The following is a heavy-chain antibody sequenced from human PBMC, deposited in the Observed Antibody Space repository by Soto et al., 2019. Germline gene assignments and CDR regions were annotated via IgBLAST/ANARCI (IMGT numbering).Heavy chain of an antibody. D-gene: IGHD5-12*01. J-gene: IGHJ4*02. V-gene: IGHV3-11*05. Sequence: QVQLVESGGGLVKPGGSLRLSCAASGFTFSDYYMSWIRQAPGKGLEWVSYISSSSSYTNYADYVKGRFTISRDNAKNSLYLQMNSLRAEDTAVYYCARGGNSGYDYVVYWGQGTLVTVSS. CDR3: ARGGNSGYDYVVY. CDR2: ISSSSSYT. CDR1: GFTFSDYY.